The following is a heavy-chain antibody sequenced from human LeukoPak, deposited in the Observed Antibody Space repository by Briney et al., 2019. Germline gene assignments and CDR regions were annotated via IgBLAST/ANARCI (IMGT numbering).Heavy chain of an antibody. Sequence: SVKVSCKASGFTFTSSAMQWVRQARGQRLEWIGWIVVGSGNTNYAQKFQERVTITRDMSTSTAYMELSSLRSEDTAVYYCAASEGRQYSSGWCIWWGQGTLVTVSS. J-gene: IGHJ4*02. CDR2: IVVGSGNT. CDR1: GFTFTSSA. CDR3: AASEGRQYSSGWCIW. V-gene: IGHV1-58*02. D-gene: IGHD6-19*01.